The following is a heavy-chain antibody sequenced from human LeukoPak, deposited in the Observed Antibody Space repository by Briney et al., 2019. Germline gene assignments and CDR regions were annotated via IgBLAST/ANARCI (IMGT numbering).Heavy chain of an antibody. J-gene: IGHJ5*02. D-gene: IGHD2-15*01. V-gene: IGHV5-51*01. CDR1: GYSFTSYW. CDR2: IYPGDSDT. Sequence: GESLKISCKGSGYSFTSYWIGWVRQMPGKGLEWMGIIYPGDSDTRYSPSFQGQVTISADKSISTAYLQWSSLKASDTAMYYCARHPRYCSGGSCYGNWFDPWGQGTLVTVSS. CDR3: ARHPRYCSGGSCYGNWFDP.